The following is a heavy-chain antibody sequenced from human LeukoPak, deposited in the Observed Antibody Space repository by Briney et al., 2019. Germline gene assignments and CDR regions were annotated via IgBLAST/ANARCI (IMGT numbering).Heavy chain of an antibody. CDR1: GGTFSSYA. CDR3: ARTYCSGGSCSITYYYHGMDV. Sequence: GASVKVSCKASGGTFSSYAISWVRQAPGQGLEWMGRIIPILGIANYAQKFQGRVTITADKSTSTAYMELSSLRSEDTAVYYCARTYCSGGSCSITYYYHGMDVWGQGTTVTVSS. CDR2: IIPILGIA. V-gene: IGHV1-69*04. D-gene: IGHD2-15*01. J-gene: IGHJ6*02.